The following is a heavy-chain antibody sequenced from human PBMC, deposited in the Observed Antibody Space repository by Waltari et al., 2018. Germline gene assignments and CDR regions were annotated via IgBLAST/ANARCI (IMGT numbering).Heavy chain of an antibody. Sequence: QVQLVESGGGVVQPGGSLRLSCAASGFTFSSYGMHWVRQAPGKGLEWVAFIRYDGSNKYYADSVKGLFTISRDNSKNTLYLQMNSLRAEDTAVYYCASDIVVVVAAEDAFDIWGQGTMVTVSS. J-gene: IGHJ3*02. CDR1: GFTFSSYG. V-gene: IGHV3-30*02. D-gene: IGHD2-15*01. CDR2: IRYDGSNK. CDR3: ASDIVVVVAAEDAFDI.